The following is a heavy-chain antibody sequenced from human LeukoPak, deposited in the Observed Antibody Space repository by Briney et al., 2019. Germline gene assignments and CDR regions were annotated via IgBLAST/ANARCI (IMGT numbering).Heavy chain of an antibody. J-gene: IGHJ2*01. D-gene: IGHD6-19*01. Sequence: PGRSLRLSCAASGFTFSSYGMHWVRQAPGKGLEWVAVISYDGSNKYYTDSVKGRFTISRDNSKNTLYLQMNSLRAEDTAVYYCAKDGGPGSGWPGYFDLWGRGTLVTVSS. CDR1: GFTFSSYG. CDR3: AKDGGPGSGWPGYFDL. CDR2: ISYDGSNK. V-gene: IGHV3-30*18.